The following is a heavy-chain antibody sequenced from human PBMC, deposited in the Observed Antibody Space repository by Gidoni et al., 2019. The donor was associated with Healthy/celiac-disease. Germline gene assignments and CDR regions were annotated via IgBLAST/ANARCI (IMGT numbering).Heavy chain of an antibody. CDR2: ISSSSSYI. CDR3: ARDGQLVTGFDL. J-gene: IGHJ2*01. CDR1: GFTFSSYS. D-gene: IGHD6-13*01. V-gene: IGHV3-21*01. Sequence: EVQLVESGGGLVKPGGSLRLSCAASGFTFSSYSMNWVRQAPGKGLGWVSSISSSSSYIYYADSVKGRFTISRDNAKNSLYLQMNSLRAEDTAVYYCARDGQLVTGFDLWGRGTLVTVSS.